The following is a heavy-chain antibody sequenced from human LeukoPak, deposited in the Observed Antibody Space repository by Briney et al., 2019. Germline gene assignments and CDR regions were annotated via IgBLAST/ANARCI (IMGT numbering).Heavy chain of an antibody. CDR2: ISGSGGST. CDR1: GFTVSANY. CDR3: AKTGSSSSWTAGLWLDWFDP. V-gene: IGHV3-23*01. D-gene: IGHD6-13*01. J-gene: IGHJ5*02. Sequence: GGSLRLSCAASGFTVSANYMSWVRQAPGKGLEWVSAISGSGGSTYYADSVKGRFTISRDNSKNTLYLQMNSLRAEDTAVYYCAKTGSSSSWTAGLWLDWFDPWGQGTLVTVSS.